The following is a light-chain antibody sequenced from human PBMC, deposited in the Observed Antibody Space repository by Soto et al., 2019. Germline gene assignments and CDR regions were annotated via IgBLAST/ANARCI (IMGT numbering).Light chain of an antibody. Sequence: EKVMTQSPATLSVSPGERATLSCRASQSVSSNLAWYQQKPGQAPRLLIYGASTRATGIPARFSGSGSGTDFTLTISSLQSEDSAIYYCQQYSSWPFTFGPGTKVAIE. V-gene: IGKV3-15*01. J-gene: IGKJ3*01. CDR3: QQYSSWPFT. CDR1: QSVSSN. CDR2: GAS.